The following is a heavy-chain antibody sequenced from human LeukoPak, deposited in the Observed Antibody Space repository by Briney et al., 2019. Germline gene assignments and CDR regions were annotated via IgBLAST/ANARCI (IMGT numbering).Heavy chain of an antibody. J-gene: IGHJ4*02. V-gene: IGHV3-23*01. Sequence: PGGSLRLSCAASGFTFNSYAMTWVRQAPEKGLEWVSSISDSGVSTYYADSVKGRFTISRDNSRNTLSLQMNSLRAEDTALYYCAKGLRGIYDYWGRGTLVTVS. CDR3: AKGLRGIYDY. CDR1: GFTFNSYA. CDR2: ISDSGVST. D-gene: IGHD1-26*01.